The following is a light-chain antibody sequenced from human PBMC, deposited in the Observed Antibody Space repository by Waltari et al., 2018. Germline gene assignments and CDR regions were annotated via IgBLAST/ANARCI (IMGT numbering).Light chain of an antibody. CDR3: SSYTISGTPVV. Sequence: QSALTQPASVSASPAQSVTTPCTGSTSHLGSFNYVSWYQQPPGKPPKLMIYDVRYRPSGVSNRFSGTKSGNTASLTISGLQAEDEADYYCSSYTISGTPVVFGGGTKLTVL. V-gene: IGLV2-14*03. J-gene: IGLJ2*01. CDR1: TSHLGSFNY. CDR2: DVR.